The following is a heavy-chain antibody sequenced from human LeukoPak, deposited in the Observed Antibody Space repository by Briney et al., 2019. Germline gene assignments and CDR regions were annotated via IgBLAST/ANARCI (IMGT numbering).Heavy chain of an antibody. Sequence: GGSLRLSCAASGFTIDDYGMSWVRQAPGKGLEWVSGINWNGYSTDYADSVKGRFIISRDNARNSLYLQMNSLRAEDAALYYCARGVTTTSTMSDYWGQGTLVTVSS. CDR2: INWNGYST. CDR1: GFTIDDYG. D-gene: IGHD3-10*02. CDR3: ARGVTTTSTMSDY. V-gene: IGHV3-20*04. J-gene: IGHJ4*02.